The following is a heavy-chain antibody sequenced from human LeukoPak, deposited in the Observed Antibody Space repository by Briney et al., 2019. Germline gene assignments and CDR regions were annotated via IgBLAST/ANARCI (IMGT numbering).Heavy chain of an antibody. Sequence: GVSLRLSCAASGFTFSSHAMSWVRQAPGKGRGWVTSISGSGYSTYYADSVKGRFTISTDNSKNTVFLHMNSPRAEDTAVYYCAKATYSSGWNLYFDFWGQGTLVTVSS. CDR1: GFTFSSHA. CDR2: ISGSGYST. D-gene: IGHD6-25*01. V-gene: IGHV3-23*01. CDR3: AKATYSSGWNLYFDF. J-gene: IGHJ4*02.